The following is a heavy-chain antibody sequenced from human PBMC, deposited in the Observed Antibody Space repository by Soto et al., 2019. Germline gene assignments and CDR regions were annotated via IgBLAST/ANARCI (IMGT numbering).Heavy chain of an antibody. J-gene: IGHJ6*02. Sequence: GGSLRLSCAASGFTFDDYTMHWVRQAPGKGLEWVSLISWDGGSTYYADSVKGRFTISRDNSKNSLYLQMNSLRTEDTALYYCAKDIFDIGAGVYYYYGMDVWGQGTTVTVSS. CDR2: ISWDGGST. CDR3: AKDIFDIGAGVYYYYGMDV. V-gene: IGHV3-43*01. D-gene: IGHD7-27*01. CDR1: GFTFDDYT.